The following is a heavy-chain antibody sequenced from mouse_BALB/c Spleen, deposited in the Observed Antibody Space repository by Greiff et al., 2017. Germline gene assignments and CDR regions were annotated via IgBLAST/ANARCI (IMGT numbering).Heavy chain of an antibody. V-gene: IGHV3-8*02. CDR3: ARSRDSSGYPAY. CDR1: GDSITSGY. CDR2: ISYSGST. D-gene: IGHD3-2*01. Sequence: EVKLQESGPSLVKPSQTLSLTCSVTGDSITSGYWNWIRKFPGNKLEYMGYISYSGSTYYNPSLKSRISITRDTSKNQYYLQLNSVTTEDTATYYCARSRDSSGYPAYWGQGTLVTVSA. J-gene: IGHJ3*01.